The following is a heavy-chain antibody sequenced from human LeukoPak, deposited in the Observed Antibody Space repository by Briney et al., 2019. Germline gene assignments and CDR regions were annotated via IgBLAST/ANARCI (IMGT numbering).Heavy chain of an antibody. CDR2: IYYSGST. CDR1: GGSISSSSYY. J-gene: IGHJ1*01. D-gene: IGHD3-22*01. CDR3: ATETDYYDSSGSFQH. Sequence: PSETLSLTCTVSGGSISSSSYYWGWIRQPPGKGLEWIGSIYYSGSTYCNPSLKSRVTISVDTSKNQFSLKLSSVTAADTAVYYCATETDYYDSSGSFQHWGQGTLVTVSS. V-gene: IGHV4-39*07.